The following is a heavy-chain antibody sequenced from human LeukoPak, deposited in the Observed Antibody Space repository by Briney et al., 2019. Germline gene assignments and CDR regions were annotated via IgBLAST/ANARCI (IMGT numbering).Heavy chain of an antibody. CDR3: ARGIIGYYFDY. Sequence: ASVKVSCKASGYTFTSYGISWVRQAPGQGLEWMGLISAYGNTNYAQNLQGRVTMTTDTSTSTAYMELRSLRSDDTAVYYCARGIIGYYFDYWGQGTLVTVSS. CDR2: ISAYGNT. J-gene: IGHJ4*02. CDR1: GYTFTSYG. D-gene: IGHD2-15*01. V-gene: IGHV1-18*01.